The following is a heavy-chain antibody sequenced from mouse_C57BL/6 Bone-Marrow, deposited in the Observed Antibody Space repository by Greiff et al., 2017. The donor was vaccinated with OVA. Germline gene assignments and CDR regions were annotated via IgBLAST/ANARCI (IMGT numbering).Heavy chain of an antibody. V-gene: IGHV5-17*01. J-gene: IGHJ2*01. CDR2: ISSGSSTI. CDR3: ARNDPGVYFDD. CDR1: GFTFSDYG. Sequence: EVMLVESGGGLVKPGGSLKLSCAASGFTFSDYGMHWVRQAPEKGLEWVAYISSGSSTIYYADKVKGRFTISRDNAKNPLFLQMTSLRSEDTAMYYCARNDPGVYFDDWGQGTTLTVSS.